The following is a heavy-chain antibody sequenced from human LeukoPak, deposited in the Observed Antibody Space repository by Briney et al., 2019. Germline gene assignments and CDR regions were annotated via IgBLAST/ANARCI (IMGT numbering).Heavy chain of an antibody. CDR3: ARDGPAYH. CDR2: VSGSGSRT. J-gene: IGHJ4*02. D-gene: IGHD3/OR15-3a*01. Sequence: GGSLRLSCAASGFTFSNSDMSWVRQAPGKGLEWVSRVSGSGSRTLYADSVKGRFTISRDNAKNTLYLQMNSLRAEDTAVYYCARDGPAYHWGQGTLVTVSS. CDR1: GFTFSNSD. V-gene: IGHV3-23*01.